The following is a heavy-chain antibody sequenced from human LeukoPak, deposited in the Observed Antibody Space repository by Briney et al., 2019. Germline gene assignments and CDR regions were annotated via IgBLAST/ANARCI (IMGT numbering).Heavy chain of an antibody. CDR2: IIPILGIA. Sequence: ASVKVSCKASGGTFSSYAISWVRQAPGQGLEWMGRIIPILGIANYAQKFQGRVTITADKSTSTAYMELSSLRSEDTAVYYCARDPGGVAAAGGWFDPWGQGTLVTVSS. CDR3: ARDPGGVAAAGGWFDP. J-gene: IGHJ5*02. CDR1: GGTFSSYA. D-gene: IGHD6-13*01. V-gene: IGHV1-69*04.